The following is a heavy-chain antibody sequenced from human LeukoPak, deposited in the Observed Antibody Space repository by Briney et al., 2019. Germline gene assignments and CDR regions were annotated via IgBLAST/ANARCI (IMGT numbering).Heavy chain of an antibody. CDR1: GYTFTSYD. CDR3: ARAFFHPRYCSGGSCYPPPLGY. D-gene: IGHD2-15*01. Sequence: ASVKVSCKASGYTFTSYDINWVRQATGQGLEWMGWMNPNSGNTGYAQKFQGRVTMTRNTSISTAYMELSSLRSEDTAVYYCARAFFHPRYCSGGSCYPPPLGYWGQGTLVTVPS. J-gene: IGHJ4*02. CDR2: MNPNSGNT. V-gene: IGHV1-8*01.